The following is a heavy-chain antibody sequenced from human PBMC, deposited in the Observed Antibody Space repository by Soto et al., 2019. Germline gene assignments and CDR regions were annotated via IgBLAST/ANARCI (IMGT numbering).Heavy chain of an antibody. CDR1: GFTFSSYG. D-gene: IGHD2-2*01. CDR2: IWYDGSNK. CDR3: ARDGLGYCSSTSCYSYNWFDP. J-gene: IGHJ5*02. V-gene: IGHV3-33*01. Sequence: QAQLVESGGGVVQPGRSLRLSCAASGFTFSSYGMHWVRQAPGKGLEWVAVIWYDGSNKYYADSVKGRFTISRDNSKNTLYLQMNSLRAEDTAVYYCARDGLGYCSSTSCYSYNWFDPWGQGTLVTVSS.